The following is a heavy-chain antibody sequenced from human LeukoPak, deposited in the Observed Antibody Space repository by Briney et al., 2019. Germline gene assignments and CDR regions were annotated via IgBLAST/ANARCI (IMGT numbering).Heavy chain of an antibody. J-gene: IGHJ4*02. D-gene: IGHD6-13*01. CDR3: ARAKQLADFDY. CDR2: INPNSGGT. Sequence: ASVKVSCKASGYTFTSYGISWVRQAPGQGLEWMGWINPNSGGTNYAQKFQGRVTMTRDTSISTAYMELSRLRSDDTAVYYCARAKQLADFDYWGQGTLVTVSS. CDR1: GYTFTSYG. V-gene: IGHV1-2*02.